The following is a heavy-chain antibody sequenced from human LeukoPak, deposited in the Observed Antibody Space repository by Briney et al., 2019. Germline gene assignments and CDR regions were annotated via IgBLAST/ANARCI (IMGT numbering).Heavy chain of an antibody. Sequence: ASVKVSCKASGYTFTSYGISWVRQAPGQGLEWMGWISAYNGNTNYAQKLQGRVTMTTDTSTSTAYMELRSLRSDDTAVYYCARDGRLQWLVQADHYYYGMDVWGQGTTVTVSS. CDR1: GYTFTSYG. D-gene: IGHD6-19*01. CDR3: ARDGRLQWLVQADHYYYGMDV. V-gene: IGHV1-18*01. CDR2: ISAYNGNT. J-gene: IGHJ6*02.